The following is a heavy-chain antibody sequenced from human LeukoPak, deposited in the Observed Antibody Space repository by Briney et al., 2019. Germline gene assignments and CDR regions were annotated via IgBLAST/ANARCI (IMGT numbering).Heavy chain of an antibody. CDR1: GGSISSGSYY. J-gene: IGHJ5*02. D-gene: IGHD3-16*01. V-gene: IGHV4-61*02. CDR2: IYTSGST. Sequence: SETLSLTCTVSGGSISSGSYYWSWIRQPAGKGLEWIGRIYTSGSTNYNPSLKSRVAISVDTSKNQFSLKLSSVTAADTAVYYCARSPSWGPDFDPWGQGTLVTVSS. CDR3: ARSPSWGPDFDP.